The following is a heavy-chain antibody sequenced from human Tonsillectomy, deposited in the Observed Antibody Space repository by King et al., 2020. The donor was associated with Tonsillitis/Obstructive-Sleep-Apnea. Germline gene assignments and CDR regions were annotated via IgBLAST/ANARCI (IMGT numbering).Heavy chain of an antibody. J-gene: IGHJ4*02. V-gene: IGHV3-7*01. CDR1: GFTFSNHW. CDR3: ARAYSSSFDY. D-gene: IGHD6-6*01. CDR2: INQDGSEK. Sequence: VQLVESGGGLVQPGGSLRLSCAASGFTFSNHWMSWVRQAPGKGLEWVANINQDGSEKYYVDSVKGRFTISRDNAKNSVYLQMNSLRAEDTAVYYCARAYSSSFDYWGQGTLVTVSS.